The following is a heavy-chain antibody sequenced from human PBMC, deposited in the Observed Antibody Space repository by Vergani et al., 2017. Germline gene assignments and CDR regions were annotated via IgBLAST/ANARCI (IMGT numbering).Heavy chain of an antibody. J-gene: IGHJ4*02. CDR3: AKDRRWDGSGYYFDY. D-gene: IGHD3-10*01. Sequence: QVQLVESGGGVVQPGRSLRLSCAASGFTFSSYGMHWVRQAPGKGLEWVAVISYDGSNKYYADSVKGRFTISRDSSKNTLYLQMNSLRAEDTAVYYCAKDRRWDGSGYYFDYWGQGTLVTVSS. CDR1: GFTFSSYG. CDR2: ISYDGSNK. V-gene: IGHV3-30*18.